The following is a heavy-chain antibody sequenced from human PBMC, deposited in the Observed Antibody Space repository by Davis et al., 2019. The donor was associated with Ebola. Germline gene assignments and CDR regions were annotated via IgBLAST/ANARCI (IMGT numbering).Heavy chain of an antibody. CDR2: INHSGST. CDR1: GGSFSGYY. Sequence: GSLRLSCAVYGGSFSGYYWSWIRQPPGKGLEWIGEINHSGSTNYNPSLKSRVTISVDTSKHQFSLKLGFVTAADTAVYYCARLRSGYDSWFDPWGQGTLVTVSS. J-gene: IGHJ5*02. D-gene: IGHD5-12*01. CDR3: ARLRSGYDSWFDP. V-gene: IGHV4-34*01.